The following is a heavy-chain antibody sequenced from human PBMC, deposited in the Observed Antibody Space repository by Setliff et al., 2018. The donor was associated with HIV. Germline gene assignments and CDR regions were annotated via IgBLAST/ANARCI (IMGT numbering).Heavy chain of an antibody. D-gene: IGHD5-18*01. CDR2: ISPNSGGT. CDR1: GYTFTNYY. J-gene: IGHJ4*02. V-gene: IGHV1-2*02. CDR3: ARTLPQYTNLFDY. Sequence: ASVKVSCKASGYTFTNYYMHWVRQAPGQGLEWMGWISPNSGGTNYAQKFQGRVTMTRDTSISTAYMELSRLRSDDTAVYYCARTLPQYTNLFDYWGQGTLVTVS.